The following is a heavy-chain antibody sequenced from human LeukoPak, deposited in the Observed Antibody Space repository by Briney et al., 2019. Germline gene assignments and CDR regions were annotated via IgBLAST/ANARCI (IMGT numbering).Heavy chain of an antibody. D-gene: IGHD5-18*01. V-gene: IGHV3-30-3*01. CDR2: ISYDGDNK. CDR3: ARDPKRGFSYGWGAFDI. J-gene: IGHJ3*02. CDR1: GFTFSSCA. Sequence: GGSLRLSCAASGFTFSSCAMHWVRQAPGKGLEWVAIISYDGDNKYHADSVKGRFIISRDNSRNTLYLQMNSLRTEDTALYYCARDPKRGFSYGWGAFDIWGQGTMVTVSS.